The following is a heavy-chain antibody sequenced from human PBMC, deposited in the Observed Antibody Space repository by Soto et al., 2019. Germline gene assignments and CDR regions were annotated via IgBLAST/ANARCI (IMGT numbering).Heavy chain of an antibody. CDR1: SGSISSYY. J-gene: IGHJ5*02. Sequence: PSETLSLTWTVASGSISSYYWSWIRQPPGKGLEWNGCMYYSGTTNYNPSLKSRVTISVDTSKNQFSLKLSSVTAAEPALSYCGRRGCGPCSAPWGKGT. CDR2: MYYSGTT. D-gene: IGHD3-22*01. CDR3: GRRGCGPCSAP. V-gene: IGHV4-59*08.